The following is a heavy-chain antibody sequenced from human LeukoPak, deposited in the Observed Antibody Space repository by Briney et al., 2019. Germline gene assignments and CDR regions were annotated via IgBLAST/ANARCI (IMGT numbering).Heavy chain of an antibody. CDR1: GYIFTTYA. J-gene: IGHJ5*02. CDR2: INAGNGNT. Sequence: ASVKVSCKASGYIFTTYAMHWVRQAPGQSLEWMGWINAGNGNTKYSQKFQGRVTMTRNTSISTAYMELSSLRSEDTAVYYCARDYWHYDILTGDRGWFDPWGQGTLVTVSS. D-gene: IGHD3-9*01. CDR3: ARDYWHYDILTGDRGWFDP. V-gene: IGHV1-3*01.